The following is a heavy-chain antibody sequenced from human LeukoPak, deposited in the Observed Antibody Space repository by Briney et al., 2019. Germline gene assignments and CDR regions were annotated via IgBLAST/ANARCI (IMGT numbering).Heavy chain of an antibody. J-gene: IGHJ4*02. D-gene: IGHD5-18*01. CDR2: ISAYNGNT. V-gene: IGHV1-18*04. CDR1: GYTFTGYY. CDR3: ARGHVDAPMVQFDY. Sequence: ASVKVSCKASGYTFTGYYMHWVRQAPGQGLEWMGWISAYNGNTNYAQNLQGRVTMTTDTSASTAYMELRSLRSDDTAVYYCARGHVDAPMVQFDYWGQGALVTVSS.